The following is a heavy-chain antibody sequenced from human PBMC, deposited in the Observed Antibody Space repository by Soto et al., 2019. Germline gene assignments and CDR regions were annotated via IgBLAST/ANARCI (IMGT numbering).Heavy chain of an antibody. V-gene: IGHV3-30*18. D-gene: IGHD7-27*01. CDR2: ISYDGSNK. CDR1: GFTFSSYG. CDR3: AKDPALGGTPNWFDP. Sequence: PGGSLRLSCVASGFTFSSYGMHWVRQAPGKGLEWVAVISYDGSNKYYADSVKGRFTISRDNSKNTLYLQMNSLRAEDTAVYYCAKDPALGGTPNWFDPWGQGTLVTVSS. J-gene: IGHJ5*02.